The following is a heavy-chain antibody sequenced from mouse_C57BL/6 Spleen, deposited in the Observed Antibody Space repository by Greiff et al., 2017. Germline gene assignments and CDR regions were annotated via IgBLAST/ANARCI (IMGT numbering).Heavy chain of an antibody. CDR1: GYSFTGYY. J-gene: IGHJ4*01. CDR2: INPSTGGT. Sequence: EVKLQESGPELVKPGASVKISCKASGYSFTGYYMNWVKQSPEKSLEWIGEINPSTGGTTYNQKFKAKATLTVDKSSSTAYMQLKSLTSEDSAVYYCASGSNSYYYAMDYWGQGTSVTVSS. D-gene: IGHD1-1*01. V-gene: IGHV1-42*01. CDR3: ASGSNSYYYAMDY.